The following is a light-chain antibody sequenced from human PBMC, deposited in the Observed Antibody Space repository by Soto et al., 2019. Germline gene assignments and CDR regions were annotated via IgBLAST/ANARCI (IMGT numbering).Light chain of an antibody. V-gene: IGKV3-11*01. Sequence: EVVLSQSPATLSLTPGERATLSCRASQSVNRYLAWYQQKPGQAPRLLIYDTSNRATGIPARFSGSGSGTDFTLTISSLEPEDFAVYYCQQLEPWPPITFGQGTRLEI. CDR3: QQLEPWPPIT. J-gene: IGKJ5*01. CDR1: QSVNRY. CDR2: DTS.